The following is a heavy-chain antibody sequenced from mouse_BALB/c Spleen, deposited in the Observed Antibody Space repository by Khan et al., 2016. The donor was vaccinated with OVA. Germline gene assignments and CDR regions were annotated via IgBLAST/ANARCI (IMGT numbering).Heavy chain of an antibody. V-gene: IGHV3-2*02. CDR2: INYSGST. CDR3: ARWGYYVPYYAMEY. Sequence: EVQLQESGPGLVKPSQSLSLTCTVTGYSITSDYAWNWIRQFPGNKLEWMGYINYSGSTSYNPSLKSRISITRDTSKNQFFLQLNSVTTEDTATYYCARWGYYVPYYAMEYWGQGTSVTVSS. CDR1: GYSITSDYA. D-gene: IGHD2-3*01. J-gene: IGHJ4*01.